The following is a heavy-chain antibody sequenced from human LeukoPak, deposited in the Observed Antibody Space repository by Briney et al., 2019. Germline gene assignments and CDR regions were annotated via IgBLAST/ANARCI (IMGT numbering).Heavy chain of an antibody. J-gene: IGHJ6*02. CDR1: GFTFSSYS. Sequence: SGGSLRLSCAASGFTFSSYSMNWVRQAPGKGLEWVSYISSSSSTIYYADSVKGRFTISRDNAKNSLYLQMNSLRAEDTAVYYCARRQKGGYSGSYFYYYGMDVWGQGTTVTVSS. CDR3: ARRQKGGYSGSYFYYYGMDV. D-gene: IGHD1-26*01. V-gene: IGHV3-48*04. CDR2: ISSSSSTI.